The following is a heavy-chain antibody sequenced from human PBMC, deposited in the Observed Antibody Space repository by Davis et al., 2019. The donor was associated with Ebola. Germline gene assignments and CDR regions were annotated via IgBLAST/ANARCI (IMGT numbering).Heavy chain of an antibody. CDR3: ARSKRCSGYSCQLEPFDY. V-gene: IGHV4-59*01. J-gene: IGHJ4*02. D-gene: IGHD3-22*01. CDR1: GGSIGDYD. CDR2: TSYTGMT. Sequence: PSETLSLTCTVSGGSIGDYDWHWIRQPPGQGLEWIAYTSYTGMTRYTFSPKSRVTISLATSNRQLSLRLSSVTAADTAIYCCARSKRCSGYSCQLEPFDYWGQGTLVTVSS.